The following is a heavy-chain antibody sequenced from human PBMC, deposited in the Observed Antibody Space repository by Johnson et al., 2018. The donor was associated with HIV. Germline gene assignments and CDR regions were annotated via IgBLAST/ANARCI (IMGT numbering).Heavy chain of an antibody. CDR3: ARRRISTSTWQECFEV. J-gene: IGHJ3*01. V-gene: IGHV3-64*01. CDR1: GFTFSDFL. CDR2: IASKGDNS. D-gene: IGHD2-2*01. Sequence: VQLVESGGGLVQPGGSLRLSCATSGFTFSDFLMHWVRQAPGKGLEYVSAIASKGDNSDVANSVKGRFTVSRDNSKGTVSLQMGSLRVEDTAVYYGARRRISTSTWQECFEVWGQGTMVTVSS.